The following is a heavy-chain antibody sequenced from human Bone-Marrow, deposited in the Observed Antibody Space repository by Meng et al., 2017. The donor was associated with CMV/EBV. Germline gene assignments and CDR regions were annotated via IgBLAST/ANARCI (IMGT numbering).Heavy chain of an antibody. V-gene: IGHV3-30-3*01. D-gene: IGHD2-21*01. CDR1: GFTFSSYA. J-gene: IGHJ4*02. CDR3: ARSPSIDCGGDCYSDY. Sequence: GVSLRLSCAASGFTFSSYAMHWVRQAPGKGLEWVAVISYDGSNKYYADSVKGRFTISRDNSKNTLYLQMNSLRAEDTAVYYCARSPSIDCGGDCYSDYWGQGTLVTVSS. CDR2: ISYDGSNK.